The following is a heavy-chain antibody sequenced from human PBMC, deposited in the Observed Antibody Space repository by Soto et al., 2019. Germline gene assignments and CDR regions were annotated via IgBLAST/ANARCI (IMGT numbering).Heavy chain of an antibody. CDR1: GGSFSGYY. CDR2: INHSGST. V-gene: IGHV4-34*01. J-gene: IGHJ4*02. CDR3: ARGDDYVGY. Sequence: SETLSLTCAVYGGSFSGYYWSWIRQPPGKGLEWIGEINHSGSTNYNPSLKSRVTISVDTSKNQFSLKLSSVTAADTAVYYCARGDDYVGYWGQGTLVTVSS.